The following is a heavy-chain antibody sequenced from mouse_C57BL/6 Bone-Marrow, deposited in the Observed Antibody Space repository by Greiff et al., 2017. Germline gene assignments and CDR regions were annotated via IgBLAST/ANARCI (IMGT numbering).Heavy chain of an antibody. CDR1: GYTFTSYW. J-gene: IGHJ3*01. CDR3: ARRGTEGFAY. Sequence: QVQLQQPGAELVKPGASVKLSCKASGYTFTSYWMHWVKQRPGQGLEWTGMIHPNSGSTNYNEKFKSKATLTVDKSSSTAYMQLSSLTSEDSAVYYCARRGTEGFAYWGQGTLVTVSA. D-gene: IGHD3-1*01. CDR2: IHPNSGST. V-gene: IGHV1-64*01.